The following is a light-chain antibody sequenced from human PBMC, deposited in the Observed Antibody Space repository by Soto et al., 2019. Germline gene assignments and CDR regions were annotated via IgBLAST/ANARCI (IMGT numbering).Light chain of an antibody. J-gene: IGLJ3*02. CDR2: SNN. CDR3: SAWYDRLNGWV. V-gene: IGLV1-44*01. Sequence: QSVLTQPPSASGTPGQRVTISCSGSSSNIGSNTVNWYQQLPGTAPNLLIYSNNQRPSGVPDRFSGSKSGTSASLAISGLQSEDEADYYCSAWYDRLNGWVFGGGTKLTVL. CDR1: SSNIGSNT.